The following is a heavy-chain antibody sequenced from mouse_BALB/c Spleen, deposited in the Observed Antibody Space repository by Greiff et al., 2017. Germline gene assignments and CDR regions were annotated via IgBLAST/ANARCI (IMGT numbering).Heavy chain of an antibody. Sequence: EVNVVESGGGLVQPGGSRKLSCAASGFTFSSFGMHWVRQAPEKGLEWVAYISSGSSTIYYADTVKGRFTISRDNPKNTLFLQMTSLRSEDTAMYYCARGGYGNYAMDYWGQGTSVTVSS. CDR2: ISSGSSTI. D-gene: IGHD2-10*02. V-gene: IGHV5-17*02. CDR1: GFTFSSFG. CDR3: ARGGYGNYAMDY. J-gene: IGHJ4*01.